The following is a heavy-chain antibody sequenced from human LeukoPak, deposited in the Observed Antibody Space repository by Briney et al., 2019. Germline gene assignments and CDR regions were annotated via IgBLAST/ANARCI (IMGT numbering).Heavy chain of an antibody. Sequence: ESGPTLVNPTQTLTLTCTFSGFSLSTTAMCVSWIRQPPGKALEWLARIDWDDDKYYNTSLKTRLTISKDTSKNQVVLTMTNMDPVDTATYYCARSVVRRVIMHFDNWGQGTLVTVSA. CDR3: ARSVVRRVIMHFDN. D-gene: IGHD3-10*01. J-gene: IGHJ4*02. CDR2: IDWDDDK. V-gene: IGHV2-70*11. CDR1: GFSLSTTAMC.